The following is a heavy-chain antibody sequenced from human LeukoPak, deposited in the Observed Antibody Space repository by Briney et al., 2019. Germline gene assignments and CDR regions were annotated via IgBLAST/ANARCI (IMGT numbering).Heavy chain of an antibody. Sequence: GGSLRLSCAASGFSLSGSWMHWVRQGPGKGLEWVSLIGGSDGRTRYADSVKGRFTISRDNSKNTLYLEMNSLRAEDTAVYYCAKDSSSYDWGYMDVWGKGTTVTISS. CDR2: IGGSDGRT. D-gene: IGHD3-22*01. J-gene: IGHJ6*03. V-gene: IGHV3-23*01. CDR1: GFSLSGSW. CDR3: AKDSSSYDWGYMDV.